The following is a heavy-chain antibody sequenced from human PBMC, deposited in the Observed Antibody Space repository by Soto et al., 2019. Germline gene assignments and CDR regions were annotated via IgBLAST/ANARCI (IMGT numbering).Heavy chain of an antibody. CDR3: ARGYGSIDD. Sequence: QVQLQESGPGLVKPSQTLSLTCTVSGGSISSGDYYWSWIRQPPGKGLEWIGYIYNSGSTVYNPSLKXRXTXXVDTSKNQVSLKLSSVTAADTAVYYCARGYGSIDDWGQGTLVTVSS. D-gene: IGHD3-10*01. V-gene: IGHV4-30-4*01. CDR1: GGSISSGDYY. CDR2: IYNSGST. J-gene: IGHJ4*02.